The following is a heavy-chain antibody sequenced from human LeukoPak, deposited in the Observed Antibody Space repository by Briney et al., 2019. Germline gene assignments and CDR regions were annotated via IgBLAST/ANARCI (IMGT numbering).Heavy chain of an antibody. J-gene: IGHJ6*02. Sequence: GGSLRLSCAASGFTFSSYAMHWVRQAPGKGLEWVAVISYDGSNKYYADSVKGRFTISRDNSKNTLYLQMNSLRAEDTAVYYCARDVVYCSSTSCCTFDDYYGMDVWGQGTTVTVSS. CDR2: ISYDGSNK. CDR3: ARDVVYCSSTSCCTFDDYYGMDV. D-gene: IGHD2-2*02. V-gene: IGHV3-30-3*01. CDR1: GFTFSSYA.